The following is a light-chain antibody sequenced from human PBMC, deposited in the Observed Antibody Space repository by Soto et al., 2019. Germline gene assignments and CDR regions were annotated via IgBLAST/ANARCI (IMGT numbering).Light chain of an antibody. J-gene: IGLJ2*01. CDR2: DTN. CDR3: AAWDGSLRELL. CDR1: SSSIGKNY. Sequence: QSGLTQPPSLSAAPGQKVTISCSGSSSSIGKNYVSWYQQFPGTAPKLLIVDTNKRPSGIPDRFSGSKSGTSATLAITGLQTGDEADYYCAAWDGSLRELLFGGGTKVTVL. V-gene: IGLV1-51*01.